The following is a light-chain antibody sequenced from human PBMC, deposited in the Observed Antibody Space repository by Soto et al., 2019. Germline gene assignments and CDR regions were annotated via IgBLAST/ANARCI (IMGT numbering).Light chain of an antibody. CDR2: AAS. J-gene: IGKJ5*01. CDR1: QSISNH. Sequence: DIQMTQSPSSLSASVEDRVIITCRASQSISNHLNWYQQKPGKAPKLLIFAASSLQSGVPSRFSGSRSGPDFTLTISSLQSEDFAVYLCQQYHYWPITFGQGTRLENK. CDR3: QQYHYWPIT. V-gene: IGKV1-39*01.